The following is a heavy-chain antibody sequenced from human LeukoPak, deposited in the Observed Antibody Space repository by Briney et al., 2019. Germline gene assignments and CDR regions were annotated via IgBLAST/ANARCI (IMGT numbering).Heavy chain of an antibody. D-gene: IGHD6-13*01. Sequence: PGGSLRLSCAASGFTFSSYSMNWVRQAPGKGLEWVSSISSGSTYIYYADSLKGRFTISRDNSKNTLYLQMNSLRAEDTAVYYCARAGIAIPFDYWGQGTLVTVSS. CDR1: GFTFSSYS. V-gene: IGHV3-21*01. CDR3: ARAGIAIPFDY. J-gene: IGHJ4*02. CDR2: ISSGSTYI.